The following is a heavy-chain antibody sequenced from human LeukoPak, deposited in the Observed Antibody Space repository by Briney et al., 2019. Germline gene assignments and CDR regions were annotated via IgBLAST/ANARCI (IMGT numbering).Heavy chain of an antibody. CDR1: GGSISSSSYY. Sequence: SETLSLICTVSGGSISSSSYYWGWIRQPPGKGLEWIGSIYCSGRTYSNPSLKSRATISVDTSKNQFSLKLTSVTAADTAVYNCARRGCNYISCYLFGWDYWGQGTLVTVSS. CDR3: ARRGCNYISCYLFGWDY. J-gene: IGHJ4*02. D-gene: IGHD2-2*01. V-gene: IGHV4-39*01. CDR2: IYCSGRT.